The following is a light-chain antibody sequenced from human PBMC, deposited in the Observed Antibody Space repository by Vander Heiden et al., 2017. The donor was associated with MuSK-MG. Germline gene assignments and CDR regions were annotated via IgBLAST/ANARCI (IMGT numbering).Light chain of an antibody. Sequence: EIVLTQSPATLSLSPGERDTLSCRASQSVSSYLAWYQQKPGQAPRLLIYDASNRATGTPARFTRSAYRTDFTLTISSLEPEDSPVYSCSQRSNSPPGHFGQGTQLKIK. CDR1: QSVSSY. CDR3: SQRSNSPPGH. CDR2: DAS. J-gene: IGKJ5*01. V-gene: IGKV3-11*01.